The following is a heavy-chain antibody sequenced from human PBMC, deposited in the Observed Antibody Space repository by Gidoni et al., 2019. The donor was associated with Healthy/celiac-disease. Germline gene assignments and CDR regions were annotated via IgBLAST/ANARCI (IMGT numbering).Heavy chain of an antibody. D-gene: IGHD1-26*01. V-gene: IGHV1-46*01. CDR3: ARAAPTQVGDY. CDR1: GYTFTSYY. J-gene: IGHJ4*02. Sequence: QVQLVQSGAEVKKPGASVKVSCKASGYTFTSYYMHWVRQAPGQGLEWMGIINPSGGSTSYAQKFQGRFTMTRDTSTSTVYMELSSLRSEDTAVYYCARAAPTQVGDYWGQGTLVTVSS. CDR2: INPSGGST.